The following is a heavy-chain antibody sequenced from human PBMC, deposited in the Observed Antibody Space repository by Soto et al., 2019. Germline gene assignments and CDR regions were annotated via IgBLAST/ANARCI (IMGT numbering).Heavy chain of an antibody. J-gene: IGHJ6*02. V-gene: IGHV3-7*04. CDR3: ARGHYGMDV. CDR2: INQGESEK. CDR1: GFTFSSWW. Sequence: EMQLVGSGGGLVQPGGALRLSCGGSGFTFSSWWMSWVRQAPGKGLEWVANINQGESEKNYVDSVKGRFTVSRDNAKSSVSLQMNSLRVEDTAVYYCARGHYGMDVWGQGTTVTVSS.